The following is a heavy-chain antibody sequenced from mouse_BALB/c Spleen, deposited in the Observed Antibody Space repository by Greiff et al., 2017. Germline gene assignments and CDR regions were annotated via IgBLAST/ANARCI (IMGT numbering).Heavy chain of an antibody. CDR1: GFSLSTSGMG. CDR3: ARRGPYDPYAMDY. CDR2: IYWDDDK. V-gene: IGHV8-12*01. Sequence: QVTLKESGPGILQPSQTLSLTCSFSGFSLSTSGMGVSWIRQPSGKGLEWLAHIYWDDDKRYNPSLKSRLTISKDTSRNQVFLKITSVDTADTATYYCARRGPYDPYAMDYWGQGTSVTVSS. D-gene: IGHD2-3*01. J-gene: IGHJ4*01.